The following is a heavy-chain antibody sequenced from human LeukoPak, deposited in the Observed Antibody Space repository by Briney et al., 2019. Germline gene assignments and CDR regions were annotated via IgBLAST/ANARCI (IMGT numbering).Heavy chain of an antibody. V-gene: IGHV4-39*07. J-gene: IGHJ3*02. D-gene: IGHD3-22*01. CDR1: GGSLNSATYY. CDR3: AREEGTTYYYDSSGYPGGADDAFDI. CDR2: IYYSGST. Sequence: SETLSLTCTVSGGSLNSATYYWGWIRQPPGKGLEYIGSIYYSGSTYYNPSLKSRVTISVDTSKNQFSLKLSSVTAADTAVYYCAREEGTTYYYDSSGYPGGADDAFDIWGQGTMVTVSS.